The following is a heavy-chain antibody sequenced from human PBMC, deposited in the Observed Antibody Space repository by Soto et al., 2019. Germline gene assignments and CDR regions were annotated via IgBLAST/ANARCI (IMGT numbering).Heavy chain of an antibody. CDR1: GFSSSDYW. Sequence: PGGSLRLSCAASGFSSSDYWMSWVRQAPGRGLEWVAHIIQDGRAIYYVDSVRGRFTISRDSAGNSVFLEMHRLRVEDTAVYYCAREGELSLLPLDYWGLGTLVTVSS. CDR3: AREGELSLLPLDY. J-gene: IGHJ4*02. CDR2: IIQDGRAI. V-gene: IGHV3-7*03. D-gene: IGHD2-15*01.